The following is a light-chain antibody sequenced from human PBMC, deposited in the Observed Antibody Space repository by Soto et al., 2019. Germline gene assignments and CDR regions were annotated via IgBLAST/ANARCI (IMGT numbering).Light chain of an antibody. CDR3: QQYGSSGT. CDR2: DAS. CDR1: QSVRTYLSY. V-gene: IGKV3-20*01. J-gene: IGKJ1*01. Sequence: EIVLTQSPATLSLSPGERATLSCRASQSVRTYLSYVAWYQQRPGQAPRLLIYDASNRATGIPARFSGSGSGTDFTLTISSLEPEDFAVYYCQQYGSSGTFGQGTKVDIK.